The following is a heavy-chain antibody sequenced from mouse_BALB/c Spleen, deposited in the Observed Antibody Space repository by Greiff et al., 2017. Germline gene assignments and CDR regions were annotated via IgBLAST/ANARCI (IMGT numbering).Heavy chain of an antibody. D-gene: IGHD2-10*02. CDR3: VRQYGNYVYYFDY. CDR1: GFTFNTYA. V-gene: IGHV10-1*02. CDR2: IRSKSNNYAT. Sequence: EVQVVESGGGLVQPKGSLKLSCAASGFTFNTYAMNWVRQAPGKGLEWVARIRSKSNNYATYYADSVKDRFTISRDDSQSMLYLQMNNLKTEDTAMYYCVRQYGNYVYYFDYWGQGTTLTVSS. J-gene: IGHJ2*01.